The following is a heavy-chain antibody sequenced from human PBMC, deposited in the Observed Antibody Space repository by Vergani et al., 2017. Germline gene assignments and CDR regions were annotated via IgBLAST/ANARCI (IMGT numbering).Heavy chain of an antibody. CDR1: EFTFSNYA. V-gene: IGHV3-23*01. J-gene: IGHJ4*02. CDR3: AKQYFVSGNYLFDY. D-gene: IGHD3-10*01. Sequence: EVQLLESGGGLVQPGGSLRLTCAASEFTFSNYAMNWVRQAPGKGLEWVSGISGSGVSAYYTDSVKGRFTISRDNSKNMLFLQMNNLRTEDKAIYYCAKQYFVSGNYLFDYWGQGTLVTVSS. CDR2: ISGSGVSA.